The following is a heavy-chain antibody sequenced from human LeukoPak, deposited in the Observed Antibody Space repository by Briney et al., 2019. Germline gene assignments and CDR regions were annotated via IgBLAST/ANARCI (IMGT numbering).Heavy chain of an antibody. D-gene: IGHD3-3*01. CDR2: IIPIFGTA. CDR1: GGTFSSYA. CDR3: ATSPTIFGVVMGSWAYGMDV. J-gene: IGHJ6*02. V-gene: IGHV1-69*13. Sequence: SVKVSCKASGGTFSSYAISWVRQAPGQGLEWMGGIIPIFGTANYAQKFQGRVTITADESTSTAYMELSSLRSEDTAVYYCATSPTIFGVVMGSWAYGMDVWGQGTTVTVSS.